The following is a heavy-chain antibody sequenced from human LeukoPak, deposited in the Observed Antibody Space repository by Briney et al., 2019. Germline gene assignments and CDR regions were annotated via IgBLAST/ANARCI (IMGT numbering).Heavy chain of an antibody. CDR3: ARDYCGGDCFPDY. D-gene: IGHD2-21*02. J-gene: IGHJ4*02. Sequence: AASVTVSCTASGHTFTGYYVHWVRQAPGQGLEWMGRINPNSGDTNYAQKFQGRVTMTRDTSISTAYMELSRLRSDDTAVYYCARDYCGGDCFPDYWGQGTLVTVSS. CDR1: GHTFTGYY. CDR2: INPNSGDT. V-gene: IGHV1-2*06.